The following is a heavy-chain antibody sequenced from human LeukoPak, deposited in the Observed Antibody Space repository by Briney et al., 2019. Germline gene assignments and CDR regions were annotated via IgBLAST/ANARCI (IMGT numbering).Heavy chain of an antibody. Sequence: SQTLSLTCAISGDSVSSNTAAWNWIRQSPSRGLEWLGRTYYRSKWYNDYAGSVKSRITINPDTSKNQFSLQLNSVTPEDTAVYFCVRDHGYDFDYWGRGTLVTVSS. CDR1: GDSVSSNTAA. V-gene: IGHV6-1*01. J-gene: IGHJ4*02. CDR3: VRDHGYDFDY. D-gene: IGHD5-18*01. CDR2: TYYRSKWYN.